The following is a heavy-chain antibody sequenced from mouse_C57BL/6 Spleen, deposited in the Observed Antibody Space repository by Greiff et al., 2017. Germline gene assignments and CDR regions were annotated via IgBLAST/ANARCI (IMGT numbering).Heavy chain of an antibody. CDR2: IYPGSGST. J-gene: IGHJ3*01. CDR3: ARSGTDPWFAY. D-gene: IGHD3-3*01. Sequence: VQLQQPGAALVKPGASVKMSCKASGYTFTSYWITWVKQRPGQGLEWIGDIYPGSGSTNYNEKFKSKATLTVDTSSSTAFMQLSSLTSEDSAVYYCARSGTDPWFAYWRQGTLVTVSA. CDR1: GYTFTSYW. V-gene: IGHV1-55*01.